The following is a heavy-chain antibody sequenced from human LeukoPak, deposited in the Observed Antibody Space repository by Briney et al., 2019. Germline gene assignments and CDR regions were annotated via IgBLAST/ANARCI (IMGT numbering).Heavy chain of an antibody. CDR2: IQNTGST. J-gene: IGHJ4*02. CDR3: ARHGSGWSFDY. CDR1: GGSISSYY. D-gene: IGHD6-19*01. Sequence: SETLSLTCTVPGGSISSYYWSWIRQPPGKGLEWIGYIQNTGSTNYNPSLKSRVSISKDTSKNQFSLKLSSVTAADTAVYYCARHGSGWSFDYWGQGTLVTVSS. V-gene: IGHV4-59*01.